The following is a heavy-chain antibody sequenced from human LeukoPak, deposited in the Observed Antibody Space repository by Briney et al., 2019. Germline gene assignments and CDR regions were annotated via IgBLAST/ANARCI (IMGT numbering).Heavy chain of an antibody. Sequence: SETLSLTCAVSGYSISSGYYWGWIRQPPGKGLEWIGSIYQSGSSYYNPSLKSRVTMSVDTSKNQFSLKLNSVTAADTAVYYCARRGPYSGCSFSWFDPWGQGILVTVSS. CDR1: GYSISSGYY. CDR2: IYQSGSS. D-gene: IGHD5-12*01. J-gene: IGHJ5*02. V-gene: IGHV4-38-2*01. CDR3: ARRGPYSGCSFSWFDP.